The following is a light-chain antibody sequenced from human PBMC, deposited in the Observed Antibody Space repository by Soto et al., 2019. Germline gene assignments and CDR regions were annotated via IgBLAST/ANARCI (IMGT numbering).Light chain of an antibody. Sequence: EVVMTQSPDTLSVSPGEKVVLSCRASQNVGSSLAWYQQKPGQGTRLLISGASTRATGVPSRFSGSGSGTEFTLTISSLQSEDFAVYSCQQYKNWPPVTFGQGTRLEIK. CDR1: QNVGSS. CDR2: GAS. V-gene: IGKV3-15*01. CDR3: QQYKNWPPVT. J-gene: IGKJ5*01.